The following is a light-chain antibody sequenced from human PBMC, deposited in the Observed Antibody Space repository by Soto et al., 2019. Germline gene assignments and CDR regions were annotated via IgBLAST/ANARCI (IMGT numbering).Light chain of an antibody. CDR1: SSNIGADYD. CDR3: QSYDSSLSAVV. J-gene: IGLJ2*01. V-gene: IGLV1-40*01. Sequence: QSVLTQPPSVSGAPGQRVTISCTGSSSNIGADYDVHWYLQLPGTAPKLLIYGNSKRPSGVPDRFSGSKSGTSASLAITGLQAEDDADYYCQSYDSSLSAVVFGGGTKLTVL. CDR2: GNS.